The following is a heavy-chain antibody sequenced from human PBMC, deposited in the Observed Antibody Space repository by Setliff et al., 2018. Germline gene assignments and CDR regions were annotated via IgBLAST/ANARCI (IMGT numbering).Heavy chain of an antibody. CDR2: ISAKNGNR. D-gene: IGHD4-17*01. CDR1: GYSFTSYG. Sequence: ASVKVFCKASGYSFTSYGISWVRQAPGQGLEWMGWISAKNGNRNYAQKLQGRVTMTTDTSTSTAYMELRSLRSDDTAVYYCARDFPTVVTPKEYFDLWGRGTLVTVSS. V-gene: IGHV1-18*01. J-gene: IGHJ2*01. CDR3: ARDFPTVVTPKEYFDL.